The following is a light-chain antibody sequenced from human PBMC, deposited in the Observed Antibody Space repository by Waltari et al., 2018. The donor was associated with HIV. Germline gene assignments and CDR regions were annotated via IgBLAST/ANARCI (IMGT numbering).Light chain of an antibody. CDR1: SDFGDYNY. V-gene: IGLV2-14*03. Sequence: QSALTQSASVSGSPGQSITISCSGSSDFGDYNYVSWYQHHPGKAPKLLIFDVSQRPSGVSDRFSASKSDNTASLTISGLQAEDEADYYCASYTSSTWVFGGGTKLTVL. CDR2: DVS. J-gene: IGLJ3*02. CDR3: ASYTSSTWV.